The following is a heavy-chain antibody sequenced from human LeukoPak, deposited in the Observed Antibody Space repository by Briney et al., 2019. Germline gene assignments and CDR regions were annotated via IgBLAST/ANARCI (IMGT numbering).Heavy chain of an antibody. J-gene: IGHJ4*02. D-gene: IGHD3-10*01. V-gene: IGHV1-2*02. CDR1: GYTFTGYY. CDR3: ARGPYGSGSYPPTPFDY. Sequence: ASVKVSCKASGYTFTGYYMHWVRQAPGQGLEWMGWINPNSGGTNYAQKFQGRVTMTRDTSISTAYMELSRLRSDDTAVYYCARGPYGSGSYPPTPFDYWGQGTLVTVSS. CDR2: INPNSGGT.